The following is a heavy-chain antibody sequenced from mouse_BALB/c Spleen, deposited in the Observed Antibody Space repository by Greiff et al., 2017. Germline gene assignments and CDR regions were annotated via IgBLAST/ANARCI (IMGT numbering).Heavy chain of an antibody. CDR1: GFNIKDTY. J-gene: IGHJ4*01. CDR2: IDPANGNT. Sequence: VQLKESGAELVKPGASVKLSCTASGFNIKDTYMHWVKQRPEQGLEWIGRIDPANGNTKYDPKFQGKATITADTSSNTAYLQLSSLTSEDTAVYYCARGSSYAMDYWGQGTSVTVSS. V-gene: IGHV14-3*02. D-gene: IGHD1-1*01. CDR3: ARGSSYAMDY.